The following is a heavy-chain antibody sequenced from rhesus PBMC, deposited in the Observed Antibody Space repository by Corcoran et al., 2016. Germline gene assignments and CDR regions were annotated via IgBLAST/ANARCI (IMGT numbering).Heavy chain of an antibody. CDR3: AKYFNHGYFHFDY. D-gene: IGHD3-28*01. V-gene: IGHV4-80*01. CDR1: GASISNYY. Sequence: QVQLQESGPGLVKPSETLSLTCTVSGASISNYYWSWIRQPPGKGLEWIGESNGNGERTNYHPSLKSRVTISRDTSKNRFSLKLTSVTAADTAVYYCAKYFNHGYFHFDYWGQGVLVTVSS. J-gene: IGHJ4*01. CDR2: SNGNGERT.